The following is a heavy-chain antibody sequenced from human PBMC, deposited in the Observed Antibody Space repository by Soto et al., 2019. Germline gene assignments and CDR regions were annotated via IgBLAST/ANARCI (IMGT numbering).Heavy chain of an antibody. CDR3: ASAEYSSSSGRFYYYGMDV. J-gene: IGHJ6*02. Sequence: QVQLVESGGGVVQPGRSLRLSCAASGFTFSSYAMHWVRQAPGKGLEWVAVISYDGSNKYYADSVKGRFTISRDNSKNTLYLQMNSLRAEDTAVYYCASAEYSSSSGRFYYYGMDVWGQGTTVTVSS. D-gene: IGHD6-6*01. CDR2: ISYDGSNK. V-gene: IGHV3-30-3*01. CDR1: GFTFSSYA.